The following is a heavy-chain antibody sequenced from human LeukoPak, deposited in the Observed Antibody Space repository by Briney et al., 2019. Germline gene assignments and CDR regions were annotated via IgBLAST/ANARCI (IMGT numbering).Heavy chain of an antibody. CDR1: GFTFSNHP. CDR3: ARESIGDYDY. J-gene: IGHJ4*02. D-gene: IGHD4-17*01. V-gene: IGHV3-64*01. Sequence: GGSLRLSCAASGFTFSNHPMHWVRQAPGKGLESVSVISPDGASTHYANSVKGRFTISRDNSKNTLHLQMGSLRAEDMAVYYCARESIGDYDYWGQGTLVTVSS. CDR2: ISPDGAST.